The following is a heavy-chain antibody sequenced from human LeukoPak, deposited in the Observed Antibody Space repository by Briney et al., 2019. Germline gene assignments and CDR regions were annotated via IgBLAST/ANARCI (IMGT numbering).Heavy chain of an antibody. CDR3: AGGVGRGGPAS. D-gene: IGHD3-16*01. V-gene: IGHV4-34*01. CDR1: GGSFSGYY. Sequence: PSETLSLTCAVYGGSFSGYYWSWIRQPPGKGLEWIGEINHSGSTNYNPSLKSRVTISVDTSKNQFSLKLSSVTAADTAVYYYAGGVGRGGPASGGRGPLVTVS. CDR2: INHSGST. J-gene: IGHJ2*01.